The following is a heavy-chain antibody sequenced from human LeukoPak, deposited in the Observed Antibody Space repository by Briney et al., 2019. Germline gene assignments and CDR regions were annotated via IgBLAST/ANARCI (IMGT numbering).Heavy chain of an antibody. J-gene: IGHJ6*03. CDR2: IKSKTDGGTT. D-gene: IGHD2-2*01. V-gene: IGHV3-15*01. CDR1: GFTFSNAW. CDR3: TTDFDVVPAGTRLFYYYYYMDV. Sequence: GGSLRLSCAASGFTFSNAWMSWVRQAPGKGLEWVGRIKSKTDGGTTDYAAPVKGRFTISRDDSKNTLYLQMNSLKTEDTAVYYCTTDFDVVPAGTRLFYYYYYMDVWGKGTTVTVSS.